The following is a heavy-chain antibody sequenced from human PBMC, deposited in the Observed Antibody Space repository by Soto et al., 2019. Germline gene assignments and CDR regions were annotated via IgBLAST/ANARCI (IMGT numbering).Heavy chain of an antibody. V-gene: IGHV4-34*01. D-gene: IGHD3-22*01. CDR1: GGSFSGYY. Sequence: QVQLQQWGAGLLKPSETLSLTCAVYGGSFSGYYWSWIRQPPGKGLEWIGEINHSGSTNYNPSLNILLTLSVDTSKILFSLKLSSESATKTAMYYCVSLGSYYDSSGYYYGSWGSYWGQGTLVTVSS. J-gene: IGHJ4*02. CDR2: INHSGST. CDR3: VSLGSYYDSSGYYYGSWGSY.